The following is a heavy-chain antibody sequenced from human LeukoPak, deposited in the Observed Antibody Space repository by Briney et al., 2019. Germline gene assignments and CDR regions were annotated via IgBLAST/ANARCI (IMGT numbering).Heavy chain of an antibody. CDR1: GFTVSSNY. CDR3: AKDSRWELPYYFDY. J-gene: IGHJ4*02. Sequence: PGGSLRLSCAASGFTVSSNYMSWVRQAPGKGLEWVSVIYSGGSTYYADSVKGRFTISRDNSKNTLYLQMNSLRAEDTAVYYCAKDSRWELPYYFDYWGQGTLVTVSS. V-gene: IGHV3-66*01. D-gene: IGHD1-26*01. CDR2: IYSGGST.